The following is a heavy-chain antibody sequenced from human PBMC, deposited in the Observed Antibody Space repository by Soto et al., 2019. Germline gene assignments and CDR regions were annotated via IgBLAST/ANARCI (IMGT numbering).Heavy chain of an antibody. J-gene: IGHJ5*02. Sequence: QVQLQESGPGLVKPSGTLSLTCAVSGASISSGWWTWVRQPPGKGLEWIGETLYSGRTNYNSSLNSRVPISIDKSKKQFSLNLSSVSAAEAAVYYCSSRVTDAPTWGQGTLVTVSS. CDR3: SSRVTDAPT. D-gene: IGHD3-10*01. CDR2: TLYSGRT. CDR1: GASISSGW. V-gene: IGHV4-4*02.